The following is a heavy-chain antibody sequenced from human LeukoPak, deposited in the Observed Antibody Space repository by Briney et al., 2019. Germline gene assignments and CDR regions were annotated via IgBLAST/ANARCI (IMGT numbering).Heavy chain of an antibody. V-gene: IGHV3-30*02. Sequence: GGSLRLSCAASGFTFSSYGMHWVRQAPGKGLEWVAFIRYDGSNKYYADSVKGRFTISRDNSKNTLYLQMNSLRAEDTAVYYCAKDLLKAGRQQLRPDYWGQGTLVTVSS. D-gene: IGHD6-13*01. CDR3: AKDLLKAGRQQLRPDY. J-gene: IGHJ4*02. CDR2: IRYDGSNK. CDR1: GFTFSSYG.